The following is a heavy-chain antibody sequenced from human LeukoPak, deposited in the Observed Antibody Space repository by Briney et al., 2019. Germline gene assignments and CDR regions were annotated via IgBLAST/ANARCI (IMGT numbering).Heavy chain of an antibody. D-gene: IGHD3-9*01. V-gene: IGHV4-59*01. CDR1: GGSISSYY. CDR3: ARDHWLFSSKTWYYYGMDV. J-gene: IGHJ6*02. CDR2: IYFTGST. Sequence: PSETLSLTCTVSGGSISSYYWSWIRQPPGKGLEWLGYIYFTGSTNYNPSLESRISISVDTSTKQFSLKLTSVTAADTAMYYCARDHWLFSSKTWYYYGMDVWGQGTTVTVSS.